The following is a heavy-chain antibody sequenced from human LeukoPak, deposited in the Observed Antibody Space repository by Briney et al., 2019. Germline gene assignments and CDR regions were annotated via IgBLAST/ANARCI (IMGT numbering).Heavy chain of an antibody. V-gene: IGHV3-23*01. CDR1: GLTFSDYA. D-gene: IGHD4-17*01. Sequence: GGSLRLSCAASGLTFSDYAMSWVRRAPGKGLQWVSSISGSGRGTYSADSVKGRFTVSRDNSRNTLYLQINSLRVEDTAVYYCAKERDDSSTVFDSWGQGTLVTVSS. CDR2: ISGSGRGT. J-gene: IGHJ4*02. CDR3: AKERDDSSTVFDS.